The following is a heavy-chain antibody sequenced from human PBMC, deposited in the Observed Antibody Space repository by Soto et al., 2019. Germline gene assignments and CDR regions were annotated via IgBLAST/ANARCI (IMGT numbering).Heavy chain of an antibody. V-gene: IGHV4-61*01. CDR1: GGSVSSGSYY. CDR3: ARGGSYYDSSGYYPTARFDP. J-gene: IGHJ5*02. Sequence: SETLSLTCTVSGGSVSSGSYYWSWIRQPPGKGLEWIGYIYYSGSTNHNPSLKSRVTISVDTPKNQFSLKLSSVTAADTAVYYCARGGSYYDSSGYYPTARFDPWGQGTLVTVSS. CDR2: IYYSGST. D-gene: IGHD3-22*01.